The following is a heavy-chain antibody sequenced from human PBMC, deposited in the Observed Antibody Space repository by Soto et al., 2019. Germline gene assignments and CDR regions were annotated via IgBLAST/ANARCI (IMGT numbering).Heavy chain of an antibody. CDR1: GGSFSGYY. J-gene: IGHJ6*03. CDR2: INHSGST. Sequence: QVQLQQWGAGLLKPSETLSLTCAVYGGSFSGYYWSWIRQPPGKGLEWIGEINHSGSTNYNPSLKSRVTLSVDTSKNQFSLKLSSVTAADTAVYYCARYDSSSSEGAGYYYYMDVWGKGTTVTVSS. CDR3: ARYDSSSSEGAGYYYYMDV. V-gene: IGHV4-34*01. D-gene: IGHD6-6*01.